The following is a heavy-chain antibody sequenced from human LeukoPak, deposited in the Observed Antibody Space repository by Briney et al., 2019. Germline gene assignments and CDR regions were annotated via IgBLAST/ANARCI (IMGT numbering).Heavy chain of an antibody. CDR3: TTAEGISGYSSSWYPNDY. D-gene: IGHD6-13*01. CDR2: IKSKTDGGTT. V-gene: IGHV3-15*01. J-gene: IGHJ4*02. CDR1: GFTFSNAW. Sequence: GGSLRLSCAASGFTFSNAWMSWVRQAPGKGLEWVGRIKSKTDGGTTDYAAPVKGRFTISRDDSKNTLYLQMNSLKTEDTAVYYCTTAEGISGYSSSWYPNDYWGQGTLVTVSS.